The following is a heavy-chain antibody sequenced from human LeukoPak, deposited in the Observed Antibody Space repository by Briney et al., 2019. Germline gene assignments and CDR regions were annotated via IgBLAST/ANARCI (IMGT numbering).Heavy chain of an antibody. V-gene: IGHV4-4*07. CDR2: IHTNDGT. Sequence: PSETLPLTCTVSGGSISGYYWSWVRQPAGKGLEWIGRIHTNDGTNFNPSLKSRVTMSLDTSKNQFSLKLTSVTAADTAVYYCARGAATYDFQYWGQGTLVAVSS. J-gene: IGHJ1*01. D-gene: IGHD6-25*01. CDR1: GGSISGYY. CDR3: ARGAATYDFQY.